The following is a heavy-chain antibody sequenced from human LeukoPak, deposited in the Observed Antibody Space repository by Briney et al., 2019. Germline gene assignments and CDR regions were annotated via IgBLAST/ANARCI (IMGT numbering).Heavy chain of an antibody. CDR1: GGSISSYY. CDR3: ARGNYYDSSGYYRFDP. V-gene: IGHV4-59*12. Sequence: SETLSLTCTVSGGSISSYYWSWIRQPPGKGLEWIGYIYDSGSTNYNPSLKSRVTISVDTSKNQFSLKLSSVTAADTAVYYCARGNYYDSSGYYRFDPWGQGTLVTVSS. J-gene: IGHJ5*02. D-gene: IGHD3-22*01. CDR2: IYDSGST.